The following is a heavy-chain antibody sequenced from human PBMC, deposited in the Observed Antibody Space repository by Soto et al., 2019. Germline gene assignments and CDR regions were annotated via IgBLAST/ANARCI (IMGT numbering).Heavy chain of an antibody. CDR2: ISGSGDGT. CDR1: GFTFSSFA. CDR3: AGPGYSSQDY. V-gene: IGHV3-23*01. Sequence: PGGSLRLSCAASGFTFSSFALSWVRQAPGKGLEWVSAISGSGDGTDYADSVKGRFTISRDNSKNTLCLRMNSLRAEDTAVYYCAGPGYSSQDYWGQGALVTVSS. J-gene: IGHJ4*02. D-gene: IGHD5-18*01.